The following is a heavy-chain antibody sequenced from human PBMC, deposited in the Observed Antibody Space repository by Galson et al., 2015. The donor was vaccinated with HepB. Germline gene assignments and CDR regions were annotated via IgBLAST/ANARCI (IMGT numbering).Heavy chain of an antibody. CDR2: INAGNGNT. J-gene: IGHJ3*02. CDR1: GYTFTSYA. D-gene: IGHD4-17*01. V-gene: IGHV1-3*01. Sequence: SVKVSCRASGYTFTSYAMHWVRQAPGQRLEWMGWINAGNGNTKYSQKFQGRVTITRDTSASTAYMELSSLRSEDTAVYYCASPRSDYGADAFDIWGQGTMVTVSS. CDR3: ASPRSDYGADAFDI.